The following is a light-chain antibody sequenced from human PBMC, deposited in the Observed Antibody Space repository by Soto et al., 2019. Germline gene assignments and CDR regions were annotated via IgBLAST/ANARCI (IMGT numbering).Light chain of an antibody. CDR1: QSVSSN. CDR2: GAS. V-gene: IGKV3-15*01. CDR3: QQYNNWPPVT. Sequence: EIVMTQSPATLSVSPGERATLSCSASQSVSSNLAWYQQKHGQAPRLLIYGASTRATGIPARFSGSGSGTDSTLTISSLQSEDFAGYYCQQYNNWPPVTFGQGTKLEIK. J-gene: IGKJ2*01.